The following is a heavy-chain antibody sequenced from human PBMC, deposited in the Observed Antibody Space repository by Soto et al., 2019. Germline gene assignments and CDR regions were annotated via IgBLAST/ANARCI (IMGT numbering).Heavy chain of an antibody. CDR3: ARKAVADYYYNYGMDV. Sequence: SQTLSLTCAISGDSVSSNSAAWNWIRQSPSRGLEWLGRTYYRSKWYNDYAVSVKSRITINPDTSKNPFSLQMNSVTPEDTAVYYCARKAVADYYYNYGMDVWGQGTTVTVSS. CDR1: GDSVSSNSAA. CDR2: TYYRSKWYN. V-gene: IGHV6-1*01. J-gene: IGHJ6*02. D-gene: IGHD6-19*01.